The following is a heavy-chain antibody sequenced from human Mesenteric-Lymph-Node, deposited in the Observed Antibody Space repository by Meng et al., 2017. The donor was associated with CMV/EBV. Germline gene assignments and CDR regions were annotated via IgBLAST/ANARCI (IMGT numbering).Heavy chain of an antibody. CDR2: IDPSDSDS. CDR1: GYSFTSYW. V-gene: IGHV5-51*01. Sequence: GESLKISCKGSGYSFTSYWIGWVRQLPGKGLECMYTIDPSDSDSGYSPSFQGQVTTSADQSISTAYLQWSSLKASDTAMYYCARRGSTTFDYWGQGTLVTVSS. D-gene: IGHD1-26*01. CDR3: ARRGSTTFDY. J-gene: IGHJ4*02.